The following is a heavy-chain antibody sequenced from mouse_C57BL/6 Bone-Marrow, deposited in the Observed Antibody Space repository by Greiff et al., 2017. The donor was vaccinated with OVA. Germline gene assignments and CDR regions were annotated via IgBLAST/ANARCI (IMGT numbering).Heavy chain of an antibody. V-gene: IGHV1-42*01. CDR3: ARFPLRALWAWFAY. J-gene: IGHJ3*01. Sequence: VQLKQSGPELVKPGASVKISCKASGYSFTGYYMNWVKQSPEKSLEWIGEINPSTGGTTYNQKFKAKATLTVDKSSSTAYMQLKSLTSEDSAVYYCARFPLRALWAWFAYWGQGTLVTVSA. D-gene: IGHD1-1*02. CDR1: GYSFTGYY. CDR2: INPSTGGT.